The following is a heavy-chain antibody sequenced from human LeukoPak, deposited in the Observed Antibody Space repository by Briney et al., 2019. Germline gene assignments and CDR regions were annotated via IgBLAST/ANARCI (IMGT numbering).Heavy chain of an antibody. J-gene: IGHJ4*02. V-gene: IGHV1-18*01. CDR3: ARMPSKYSSSWYATYYFDY. Sequence: GASVKVSCKASGYTFTSHGISWVRQAPGQGLEWMGWISAYNGNTNYAQKLQGRVTMTTDTSTSTAYMELRSLRSDDTAVYYCARMPSKYSSSWYATYYFDYWGQGTLVTVSS. CDR2: ISAYNGNT. D-gene: IGHD6-13*01. CDR1: GYTFTSHG.